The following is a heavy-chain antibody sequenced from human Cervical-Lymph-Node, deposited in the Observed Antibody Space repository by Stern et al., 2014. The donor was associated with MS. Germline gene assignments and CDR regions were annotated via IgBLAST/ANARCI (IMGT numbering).Heavy chain of an antibody. CDR2: ISSNGSTI. J-gene: IGHJ4*02. V-gene: IGHV3-11*01. Sequence: VQLVEPGGYLVKPGGSLRLSCAASGFNFSAYYMNWIRQAPGKGLEWLSSISSNGSTIYYADSVKCRFIISRDNAKQSLYLQMNSLRAEDTAVYYCARGLPSFWGQGTLVTVSP. CDR3: ARGLPSF. D-gene: IGHD1-26*01. CDR1: GFNFSAYY.